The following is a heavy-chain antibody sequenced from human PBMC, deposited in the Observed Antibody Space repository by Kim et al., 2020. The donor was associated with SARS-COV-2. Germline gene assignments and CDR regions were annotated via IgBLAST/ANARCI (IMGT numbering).Heavy chain of an antibody. D-gene: IGHD6-13*01. Sequence: YAKKCQGRVTLTRDTSTSTVSMDVRSLRSDDTAVYYCARDQGTAAAIFGSWGQGTLVTVSS. J-gene: IGHJ4*02. V-gene: IGHV1-46*01. CDR3: ARDQGTAAAIFGS.